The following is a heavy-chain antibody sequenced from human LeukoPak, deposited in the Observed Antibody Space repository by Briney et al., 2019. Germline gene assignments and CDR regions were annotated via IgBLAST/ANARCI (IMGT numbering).Heavy chain of an antibody. J-gene: IGHJ4*02. V-gene: IGHV3-74*01. CDR2: INSDGSST. CDR1: EFTFSSYW. D-gene: IGHD3-22*01. CDR3: ARDDHYDSSGYYYGPFDY. Sequence: TGGSLRLSCAASEFTFSSYWMHWVRQAPGKGLVWVSRINSDGSSTSYADSVKGRFTISRDNAKNTLYLQMNSLRAEDTAVYYCARDDHYDSSGYYYGPFDYWGQGTLVTVSS.